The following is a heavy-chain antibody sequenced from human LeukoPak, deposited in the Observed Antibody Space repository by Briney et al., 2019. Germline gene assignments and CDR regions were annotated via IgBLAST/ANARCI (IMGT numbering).Heavy chain of an antibody. CDR3: ARGDVVVPAAKRDYYYMDV. V-gene: IGHV3-33*01. CDR2: IWYDGSNK. J-gene: IGHJ6*03. Sequence: GGSLRLSCAASGFTFSSYGMHWVRQAPGKGLEGVAVIWYDGSNKYYADSVKGRFTISRDNSKNTLYLQMNSLRAEDTAVYYCARGDVVVPAAKRDYYYMDVWGKGTTVTVSS. D-gene: IGHD2-2*01. CDR1: GFTFSSYG.